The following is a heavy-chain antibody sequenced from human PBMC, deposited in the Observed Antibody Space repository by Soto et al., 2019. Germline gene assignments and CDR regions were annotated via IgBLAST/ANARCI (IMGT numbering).Heavy chain of an antibody. J-gene: IGHJ4*02. CDR2: ISGSGGST. V-gene: IGHV3-23*01. Sequence: HPGGSLRLSCAASGFSFSSYAMSWVRQAPGKGLEWVSAISGSGGSTYYADSVKGRFTISRDNSKNTLYLQMNSLRAEDTAVYYCAKNPQRFLEWLLSKLQLDYWGQGTLVTVSS. CDR3: AKNPQRFLEWLLSKLQLDY. D-gene: IGHD3-3*01. CDR1: GFSFSSYA.